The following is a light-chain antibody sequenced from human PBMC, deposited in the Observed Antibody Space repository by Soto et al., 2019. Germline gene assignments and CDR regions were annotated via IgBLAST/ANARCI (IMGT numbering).Light chain of an antibody. CDR2: GAS. Sequence: EIVMTQSPATLSVSPGERATLSCRASQSVSSRLAWYQQKRGQAPRLLIYGASTRATGIPARFSGSGSGTDFTLTISSLEPEDFAVYYCQQRSNWPTFGQGTRLEIK. CDR3: QQRSNWPT. V-gene: IGKV3-11*01. CDR1: QSVSSR. J-gene: IGKJ5*01.